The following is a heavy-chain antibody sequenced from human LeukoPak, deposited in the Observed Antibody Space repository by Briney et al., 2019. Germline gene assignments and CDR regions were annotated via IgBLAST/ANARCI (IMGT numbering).Heavy chain of an antibody. CDR2: ISSSSYI. J-gene: IGHJ4*02. CDR3: ARDTVVAAPLDY. V-gene: IGHV3-21*01. D-gene: IGHD2-15*01. Sequence: GGSLRLSCAASGFTFSSYSMNWVRQAPGKGLEWVSSISSSSYIYYADSVKGRFTISRDNAKNSLYLQMNSLRAEDTAVYYCARDTVVAAPLDYWGQGTLVTVSS. CDR1: GFTFSSYS.